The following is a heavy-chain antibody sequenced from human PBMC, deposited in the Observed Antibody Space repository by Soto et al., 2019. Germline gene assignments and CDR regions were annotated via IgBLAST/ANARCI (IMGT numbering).Heavy chain of an antibody. J-gene: IGHJ4*02. CDR2: IGNTLDTI. CDR1: GFAFSGHT. CDR3: AREDSIVIPAVSDF. V-gene: IGHV3-48*04. Sequence: GGSLRLSCAASGFAFSGHTMNWVRQAPGKGLEWVAYIGNTLDTIYYADSVKGRFTISRDNAKNSVSLQMNTLRVEDTAVYYCAREDSIVIPAVSDFWGQGTLVTVSS. D-gene: IGHD2-2*01.